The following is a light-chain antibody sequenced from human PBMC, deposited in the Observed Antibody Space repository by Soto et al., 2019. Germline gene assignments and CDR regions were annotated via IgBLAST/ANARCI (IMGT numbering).Light chain of an antibody. CDR1: QGVTTN. J-gene: IGKJ1*01. CDR2: GAS. Sequence: EIVMTQSPAALSVSPGERATLSCRAGQGVTTNFAWYQQKSGQSPRLLIYGASTRATGIPARFSGSGSGTEFTLTISSLQSEDFAVYYCQQYNNWPPGTFGQGTKVDIK. CDR3: QQYNNWPPGT. V-gene: IGKV3-15*01.